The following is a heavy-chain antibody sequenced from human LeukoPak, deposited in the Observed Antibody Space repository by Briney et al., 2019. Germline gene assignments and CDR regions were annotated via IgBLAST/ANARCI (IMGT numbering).Heavy chain of an antibody. J-gene: IGHJ4*02. Sequence: ETLSLTCTVSGGSISNYYWSWIRQPPGKGLEYIGYIYYSGSTNYNPSLKSRVTISVDTSKNQFSLKLTSVTAADTAVYYCARQTGSGLFILPGGQGTLVTVSS. CDR3: ARQTGSGLFILP. CDR2: IYYSGST. V-gene: IGHV4-59*08. CDR1: GGSISNYY. D-gene: IGHD3/OR15-3a*01.